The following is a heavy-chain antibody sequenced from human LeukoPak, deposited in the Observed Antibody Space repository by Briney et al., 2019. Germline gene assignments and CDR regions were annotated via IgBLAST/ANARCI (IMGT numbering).Heavy chain of an antibody. CDR3: AQQVGYCSSGSCYFTY. V-gene: IGHV3-48*01. J-gene: IGHJ1*01. Sequence: GGSLRLSCAASGFIFSDYTMNWVRQAPGKGLEWVSYISSSSNAIYYADSVKGRFTISRDNAKNSLYLQMNSLRADDTAVYYCAQQVGYCSSGSCYFTYWGQGTLVTVSS. D-gene: IGHD2-15*01. CDR2: ISSSSNAI. CDR1: GFIFSDYT.